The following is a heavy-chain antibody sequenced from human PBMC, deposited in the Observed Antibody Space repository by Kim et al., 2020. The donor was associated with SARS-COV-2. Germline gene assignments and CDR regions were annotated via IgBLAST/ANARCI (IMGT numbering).Heavy chain of an antibody. V-gene: IGHV4-34*01. CDR2: INHSGST. D-gene: IGHD6-13*01. Sequence: SETLSLTCAVYGGSFSGYYWSWIRQPPGKGLEWIGEINHSGSTNYNPSLKSRVTISVDTSKNQFSLKLSSVTAADTAVYYCARGASYSSSWVYYYYGMDV. CDR1: GGSFSGYY. CDR3: ARGASYSSSWVYYYYGMDV. J-gene: IGHJ6*01.